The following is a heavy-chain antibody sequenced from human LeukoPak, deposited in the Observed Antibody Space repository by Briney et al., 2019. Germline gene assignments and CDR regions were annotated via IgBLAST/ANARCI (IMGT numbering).Heavy chain of an antibody. V-gene: IGHV4-59*01. J-gene: IGHJ4*02. D-gene: IGHD3-10*01. CDR1: GGSISSYY. CDR3: ARRKRVYGSGSPFDY. Sequence: PSETLSLTCTVSGGSISSYYWSWIRQPPAKGLEWIGSIYYSWSTNYNPSLKSRVTISVDTSKNQFSLRLSSVTAADTAVYYCARRKRVYGSGSPFDYWGQGTLVTVSS. CDR2: IYYSWST.